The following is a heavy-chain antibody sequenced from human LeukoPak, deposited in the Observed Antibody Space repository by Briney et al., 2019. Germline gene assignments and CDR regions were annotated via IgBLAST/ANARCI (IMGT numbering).Heavy chain of an antibody. CDR3: ARAQWLAWGYFDY. Sequence: PSETLSLTCTVSGYSISSGYYWSWIRQPPGKGLEWIGYIYYSGSTNYNPSLKSRVTISVDTSKNQFSLKLSSVTAADTAVYYCARAQWLAWGYFDYWGQGTLVTVSS. D-gene: IGHD6-19*01. J-gene: IGHJ4*02. V-gene: IGHV4-61*01. CDR1: GYSISSGYY. CDR2: IYYSGST.